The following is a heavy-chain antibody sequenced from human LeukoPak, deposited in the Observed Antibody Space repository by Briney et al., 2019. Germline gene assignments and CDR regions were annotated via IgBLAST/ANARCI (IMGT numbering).Heavy chain of an antibody. J-gene: IGHJ3*02. Sequence: SVKVSCKASGGSFNTYVITWVRQAPGQGLEWMGRIIPILDVANFAQKFQGRVTITADKSTNTAHMELSGLRSEDTAVYYCTREGVYSPDPSSYHRYAFDIWGQGTVVTVSS. D-gene: IGHD3-16*02. V-gene: IGHV1-69*04. CDR2: IIPILDVA. CDR1: GGSFNTYV. CDR3: TREGVYSPDPSSYHRYAFDI.